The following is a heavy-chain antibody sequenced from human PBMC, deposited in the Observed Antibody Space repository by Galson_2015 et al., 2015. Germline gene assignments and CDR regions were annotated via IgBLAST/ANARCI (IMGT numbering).Heavy chain of an antibody. CDR3: TRPGYGDYYYYYMDV. CDR1: GFTFSGSA. CDR2: IRSKANSYAT. V-gene: IGHV3-73*01. Sequence: SLRLSCAASGFTFSGSAMHWVRQASGKGLEWVGRIRSKANSYATAYAASAKGRFTISRDDSKNTAYLQMNSLKTEDTAVYYCTRPGYGDYYYYYMDVWGKGTTVTVSS. J-gene: IGHJ6*03. D-gene: IGHD4-17*01.